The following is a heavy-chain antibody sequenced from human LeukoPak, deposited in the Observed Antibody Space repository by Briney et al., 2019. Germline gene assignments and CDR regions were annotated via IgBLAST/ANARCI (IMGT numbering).Heavy chain of an antibody. V-gene: IGHV4-59*08. CDR2: IHHSGRT. J-gene: IGHJ6*03. CDR3: ASQICPSSSCVSMDV. CDR1: GGSINTDF. Sequence: KPSETLSLTCTVSGGSINTDFWSWIRQPPGKGLEWIGYIHHSGRTSHNPSLRGRVTISLDTSENQFSLRLSSVTAADTAVYYCASQICPSSSCVSMDVWAKGPRSPSP. D-gene: IGHD2-2*01.